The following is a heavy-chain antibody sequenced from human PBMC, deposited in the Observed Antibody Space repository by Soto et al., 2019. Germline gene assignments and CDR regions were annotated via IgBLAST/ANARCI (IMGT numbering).Heavy chain of an antibody. D-gene: IGHD3-10*01. V-gene: IGHV4-30-4*01. CDR1: GGSISSGDYY. CDR2: IYYSGTT. Sequence: SETLSLTCTVSGGSISSGDYYWSWIRQPPGKGLEWIGYIYYSGTTYYNPSLKSRVTISVDTSKNQFSLKVSSVTAADTAVYYCARGSMVRGEDAFDIWGQGTMVTVSS. CDR3: ARGSMVRGEDAFDI. J-gene: IGHJ3*02.